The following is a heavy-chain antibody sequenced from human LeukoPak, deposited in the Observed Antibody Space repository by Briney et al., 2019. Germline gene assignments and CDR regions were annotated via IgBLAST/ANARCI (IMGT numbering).Heavy chain of an antibody. CDR3: ARVVGSSSSKNWFDP. J-gene: IGHJ5*02. CDR2: VYHSGST. D-gene: IGHD2-2*01. Sequence: PSETLSLTCAVSGYSITDGYYWGWIRPPPGKGPEYIGFVYHSGSTYYNPSLRRRVTMSVDTSKNQFSLNLTSVTAADTAVYFCARVVGSSSSKNWFDPWGQGTLVTVSS. CDR1: GYSITDGYY. V-gene: IGHV4-38-2*01.